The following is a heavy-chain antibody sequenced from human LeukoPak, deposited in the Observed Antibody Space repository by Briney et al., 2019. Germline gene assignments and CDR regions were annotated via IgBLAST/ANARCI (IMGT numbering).Heavy chain of an antibody. CDR1: GASVSSGDYY. J-gene: IGHJ4*02. CDR2: IYYSGSA. CDR3: ARRRGNTSGFQGYYFDY. D-gene: IGHD6-19*01. V-gene: IGHV4-31*03. Sequence: SQTLSLTCTVSGASVSSGDYYWSWIRQLPGKGLEWIGYIYYSGSAYYNPSLKSRLTISVDTSKNQFSLKLSSVTAADTAVYYCARRRGNTSGFQGYYFDYWGQGTLVTVSS.